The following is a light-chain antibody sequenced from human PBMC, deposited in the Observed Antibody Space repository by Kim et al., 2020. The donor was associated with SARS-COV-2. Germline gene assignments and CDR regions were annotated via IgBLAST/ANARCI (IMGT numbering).Light chain of an antibody. CDR1: TGTVTSGYY. V-gene: IGLV7-43*01. Sequence: PGGTVTLTCASSTGTVTSGYYPNWFQQKPGQAPRALICSIKKRHSWTPARFSGSLLGGKAALTLSGAQPEDEAEYYCLLYYDGAQVFGGGTQLTVL. J-gene: IGLJ2*01. CDR2: SIK. CDR3: LLYYDGAQV.